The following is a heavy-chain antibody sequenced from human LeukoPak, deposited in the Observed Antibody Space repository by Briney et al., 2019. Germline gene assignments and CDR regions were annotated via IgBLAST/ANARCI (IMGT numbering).Heavy chain of an antibody. CDR2: IYPGDSDT. D-gene: IGHD1-26*01. J-gene: IGHJ4*02. V-gene: IGHV5-51*01. Sequence: GESLKISCKGSGYSFTSYWIGWVRQMPGKGLEWMGIIYPGDSDTRYSPSFQGQVTISADKSISTAYLQWSSLKASDTAMYYCARGRIIVGATPPYFDYWGQGTLVTVSS. CDR1: GYSFTSYW. CDR3: ARGRIIVGATPPYFDY.